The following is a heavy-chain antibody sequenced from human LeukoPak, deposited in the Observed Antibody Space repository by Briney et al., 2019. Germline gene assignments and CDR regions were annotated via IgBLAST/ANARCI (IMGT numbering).Heavy chain of an antibody. V-gene: IGHV3-64D*09. J-gene: IGHJ5*02. D-gene: IGHD3-22*01. Sequence: AGSRRLSCSASGFTFSTYAFHWVRQAPGKGLEYVSAISGNGDTTYYADSVKGRFTISRDNSRNTLFLQMSSLRAEDTAMYYCVKLDLGYYYHTWGQGTLVTVSS. CDR3: VKLDLGYYYHT. CDR2: ISGNGDTT. CDR1: GFTFSTYA.